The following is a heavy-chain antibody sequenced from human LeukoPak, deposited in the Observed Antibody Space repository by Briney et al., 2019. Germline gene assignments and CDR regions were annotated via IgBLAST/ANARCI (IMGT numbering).Heavy chain of an antibody. CDR3: TTEGYGSGSYYPGPDY. V-gene: IGHV3-49*03. CDR2: IRSKAYGGTT. J-gene: IGHJ4*02. Sequence: GGSLSLSCTASGFTFGDYAMSWFRQAPGKGLEWVGFIRSKAYGGTTEYAASVKGRFTISRDDSKSIAYLQMNSLKTEDTAVYYCTTEGYGSGSYYPGPDYWGQGTLVTVSS. D-gene: IGHD3-10*01. CDR1: GFTFGDYA.